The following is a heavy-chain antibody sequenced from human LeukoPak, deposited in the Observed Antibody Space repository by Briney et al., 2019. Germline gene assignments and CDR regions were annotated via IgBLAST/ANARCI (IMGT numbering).Heavy chain of an antibody. CDR1: GGSISSYY. D-gene: IGHD3-9*01. V-gene: IGHV4-59*01. J-gene: IGHJ3*02. CDR2: IFHSGST. Sequence: SETLSLTCTVSGGSISSYYWSWIRQPPGRGLEWIGNIFHSGSTNYNPSLKSRVTISVDTSKNQFSLKLNSVTAADTAIYYCARDGAVDILTGYGAFYIWGQGTMGIVS. CDR3: ARDGAVDILTGYGAFYI.